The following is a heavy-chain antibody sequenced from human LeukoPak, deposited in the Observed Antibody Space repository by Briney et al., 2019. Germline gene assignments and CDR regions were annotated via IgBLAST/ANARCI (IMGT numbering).Heavy chain of an antibody. J-gene: IGHJ5*02. Sequence: SETLSLTCTVSGGSISSGGYYWSWIRQPPGKGLEWIGYIYHSGSTYYNPSLKSRVTISVDRSKNQFSLKLSSVTAADTAVYYCATGRRYCSSTSCPNWFDPWGQGTLVTVSS. CDR3: ATGRRYCSSTSCPNWFDP. CDR2: IYHSGST. CDR1: GGSISSGGYY. V-gene: IGHV4-30-2*01. D-gene: IGHD2-2*01.